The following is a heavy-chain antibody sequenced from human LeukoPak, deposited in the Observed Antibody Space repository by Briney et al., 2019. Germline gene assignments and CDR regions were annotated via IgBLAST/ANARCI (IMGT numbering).Heavy chain of an antibody. J-gene: IGHJ4*02. CDR2: IYYSGST. Sequence: SETLSLTCTVSGGSISSYYWSWIRQPPGKGLEWIGCIYYSGSTNYNPSLKSRVTISVDTSKNQFSLKLSSVTAADTAVYYCARNDWEYYFDYWGQGTLVTVSS. D-gene: IGHD1-1*01. V-gene: IGHV4-59*01. CDR3: ARNDWEYYFDY. CDR1: GGSISSYY.